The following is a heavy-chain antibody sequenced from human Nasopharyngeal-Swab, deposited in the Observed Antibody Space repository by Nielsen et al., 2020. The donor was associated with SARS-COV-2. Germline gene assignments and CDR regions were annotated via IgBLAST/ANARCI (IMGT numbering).Heavy chain of an antibody. CDR1: GFTFSRYA. D-gene: IGHD3-9*01. CDR3: AKDLLAYDILTGYSS. CDR2: ISGSGGST. J-gene: IGHJ4*02. V-gene: IGHV3-23*01. Sequence: GESLKISCAASGFTFSRYAMSWVRQAPGKGLEWVSAISGSGGSTYYADSVKGRFTISRDNSKNTLYLQMNSLRAEDTAVYYCAKDLLAYDILTGYSSWGQGTLVTVSS.